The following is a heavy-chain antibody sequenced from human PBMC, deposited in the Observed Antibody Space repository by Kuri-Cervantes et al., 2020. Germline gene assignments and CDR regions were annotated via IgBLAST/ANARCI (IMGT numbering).Heavy chain of an antibody. J-gene: IGHJ6*02. CDR3: ARPIAAAGTGSLWVLANHVTYYYGMDV. D-gene: IGHD6-13*01. Sequence: GESLKISCAAAGFTFSSYWMSWVRQAPGKGLEWGANIKQDGSEKYYVDSVKGRFTISRDNAKNSLYLQMNSLRDEDTAVYYCARPIAAAGTGSLWVLANHVTYYYGMDVWGQGTTVTVSS. CDR2: IKQDGSEK. V-gene: IGHV3-7*01. CDR1: GFTFSSYW.